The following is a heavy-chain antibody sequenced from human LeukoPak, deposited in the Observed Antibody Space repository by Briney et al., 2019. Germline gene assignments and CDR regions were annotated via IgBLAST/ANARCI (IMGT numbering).Heavy chain of an antibody. CDR2: IIPILGIA. D-gene: IGHD2-15*01. J-gene: IGHJ6*02. CDR1: GGTFSSYA. V-gene: IGHV1-69*04. Sequence: GASVKVSCKASGGTFSSYAISWVRQAPGQGLEWMGRIIPILGIANYAQKFQGRVTITADKSTSTAYMELSSLRSEDTAVYYCASQYCSGDSCYSYYGMDVWGQGTTVTVSS. CDR3: ASQYCSGDSCYSYYGMDV.